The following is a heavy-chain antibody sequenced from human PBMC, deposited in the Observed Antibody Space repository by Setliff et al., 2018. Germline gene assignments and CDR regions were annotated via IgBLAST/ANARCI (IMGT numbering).Heavy chain of an antibody. D-gene: IGHD2-15*01. J-gene: IGHJ4*02. CDR2: IISNSLTI. Sequence: GGSLRLSCAASGFNFNLYNMNWVRQAPGKGLEWVSYIISNSLTIHYADSVRGRFTIPRDNARNSLYLQMDNLRAEDTAVYYCARDEVNCSGTKCYSGFDSWGQGTLVTVSS. CDR3: ARDEVNCSGTKCYSGFDS. CDR1: GFNFNLYN. V-gene: IGHV3-48*01.